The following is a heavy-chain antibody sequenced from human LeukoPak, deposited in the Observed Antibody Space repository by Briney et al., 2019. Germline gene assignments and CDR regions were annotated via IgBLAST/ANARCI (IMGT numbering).Heavy chain of an antibody. CDR1: GFTFSSYG. V-gene: IGHV3-33*01. J-gene: IGHJ4*02. Sequence: GGSLRLSCAASGFTFSSYGTHWVRQAPGKGLEWVAVIWYDGSNKYYADSVKGRFTISRDNSKNTLYLQMNSLRAEDTAVYYCARKGRNSSGWCFDYWGQGTLVTVSS. CDR3: ARKGRNSSGWCFDY. D-gene: IGHD6-19*01. CDR2: IWYDGSNK.